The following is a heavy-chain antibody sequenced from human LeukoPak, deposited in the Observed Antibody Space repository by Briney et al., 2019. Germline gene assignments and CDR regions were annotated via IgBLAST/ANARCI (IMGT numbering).Heavy chain of an antibody. D-gene: IGHD3-10*01. V-gene: IGHV3-30-3*01. J-gene: IGHJ4*02. Sequence: GGSPRLSCAASGFTFRNYVIHWVSQAPGKGLEWVAVTSSDLNVKLYADSVKGRFTISRDNSRSTLYLQMNSLRLEDTAIYYCAREGYYGSGSPPSLYFDYWGQGTLVTVSS. CDR1: GFTFRNYV. CDR3: AREGYYGSGSPPSLYFDY. CDR2: TSSDLNVK.